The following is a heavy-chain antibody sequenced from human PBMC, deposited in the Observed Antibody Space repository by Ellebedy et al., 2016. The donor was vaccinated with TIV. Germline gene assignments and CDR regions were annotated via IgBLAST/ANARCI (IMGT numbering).Heavy chain of an antibody. Sequence: SETLSLXXTVSGGSISSYYWSWIRQPPGKGLEWIGYIYYSGSTNYNPSLKSRVTISVDTSKNQFSLKLSSVTAADTAVYYCARASYYYGSGSQVPFDYWGQGTLVTVSS. CDR2: IYYSGST. D-gene: IGHD3-10*01. V-gene: IGHV4-59*12. CDR1: GGSISSYY. J-gene: IGHJ4*02. CDR3: ARASYYYGSGSQVPFDY.